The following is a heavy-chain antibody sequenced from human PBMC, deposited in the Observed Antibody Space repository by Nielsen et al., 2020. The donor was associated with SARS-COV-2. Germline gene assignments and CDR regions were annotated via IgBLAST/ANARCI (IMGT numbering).Heavy chain of an antibody. D-gene: IGHD5-24*01. V-gene: IGHV3-43*01. CDR1: GFTFDDYT. CDR3: AKEARWLQGYISREGELDY. J-gene: IGHJ4*02. Sequence: GGSLRLSCAASGFTFDDYTMHWVRQAPGKGLEWVSLISWDGGSTYYADSVKGRFTISRDNSKNSLYLQMNSLRTEDTALYYCAKEARWLQGYISREGELDYWGQGTLVTVSS. CDR2: ISWDGGST.